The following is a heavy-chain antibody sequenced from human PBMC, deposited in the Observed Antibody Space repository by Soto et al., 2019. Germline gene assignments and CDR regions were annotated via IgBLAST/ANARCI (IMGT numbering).Heavy chain of an antibody. V-gene: IGHV4-59*01. CDR2: IYYSGST. Sequence: SETRSLTCSVSGGSIRGNYWTWIRQSPGQGLEWIGYIYYSGSTNYNPSLKSRVTISVDTSKNQFSLKLSSVTAADTGVYYCARGLYYDSRRFDPWGQGTLVTVSS. CDR3: ARGLYYDSRRFDP. CDR1: GGSIRGNY. J-gene: IGHJ5*02. D-gene: IGHD3-22*01.